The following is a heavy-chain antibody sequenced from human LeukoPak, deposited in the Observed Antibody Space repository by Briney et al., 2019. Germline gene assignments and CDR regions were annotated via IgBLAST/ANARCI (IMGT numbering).Heavy chain of an antibody. CDR3: ARDRGDWGPDY. J-gene: IGHJ4*02. CDR1: AYTFTSYG. D-gene: IGHD3-10*01. CDR2: INSYNGNT. Sequence: GASVTVSCKASAYTFTSYGISWVRQAPGQGLEWMGWINSYNGNTNYAQKFQGRVTMTTDPFTSTVYMELRSLRSDDTAVYYCARDRGDWGPDYWGQGTLVTVSS. V-gene: IGHV1-18*01.